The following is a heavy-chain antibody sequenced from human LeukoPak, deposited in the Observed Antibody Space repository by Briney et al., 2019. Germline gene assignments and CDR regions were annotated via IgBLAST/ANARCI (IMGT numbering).Heavy chain of an antibody. D-gene: IGHD6-19*01. CDR3: ARSSGWSAPPHFDY. CDR2: ISYDGSNK. Sequence: GGSLRLPCAASGFTFSSYAMHWVRQAPGKGLEWVAVISYDGSNKYYADSVKGRFTISRDNSKNTLYLQMNSLRAEDTAVYYCARSSGWSAPPHFDYWGQGTLVTVSS. CDR1: GFTFSSYA. J-gene: IGHJ4*02. V-gene: IGHV3-30-3*01.